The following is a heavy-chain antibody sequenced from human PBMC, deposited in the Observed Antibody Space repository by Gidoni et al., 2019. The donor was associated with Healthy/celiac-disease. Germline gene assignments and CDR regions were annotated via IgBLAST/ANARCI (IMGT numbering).Heavy chain of an antibody. V-gene: IGHV3-15*01. CDR1: GFTFSNAW. CDR2: IKSKTDGGTT. J-gene: IGHJ4*02. Sequence: EVQLVESGGGLVKPGGSLRLSCAASGFTFSNAWMSWVRQAPGKGLEWVGSIKSKTDGGTTDYAAPVKGRFTISRDDSKNTLYLQMNSLKTEDTAVYYCTTSCGGDCYSHDYWGQGTLVTVSS. CDR3: TTSCGGDCYSHDY. D-gene: IGHD2-21*01.